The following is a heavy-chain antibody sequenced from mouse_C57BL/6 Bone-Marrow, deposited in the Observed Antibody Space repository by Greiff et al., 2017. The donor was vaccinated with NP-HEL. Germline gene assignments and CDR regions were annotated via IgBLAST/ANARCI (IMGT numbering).Heavy chain of an antibody. J-gene: IGHJ4*01. CDR1: GFHIKNTY. V-gene: IGHV14-3*01. D-gene: IGHD1-1*01. Sequence: EVQLQQSVAELVRPGASVKLSCTASGFHIKNTYMHWVKQRPEQGLEWIGRIDPANGNTKYAPKFQGKATITADTSSNTAYLQLSSLTSEDTAIYYCARTPLLLRYAMDYWGQGTSVTVSS. CDR3: ARTPLLLRYAMDY. CDR2: IDPANGNT.